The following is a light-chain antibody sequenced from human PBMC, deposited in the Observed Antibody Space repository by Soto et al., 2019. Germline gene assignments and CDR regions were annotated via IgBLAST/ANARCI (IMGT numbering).Light chain of an antibody. V-gene: IGKV3-15*01. CDR2: CAS. CDR3: QQYNNWPRT. Sequence: EIVMTQSPATLSVSPWERATLSCRASQSVSSNLAWYQQKPGQAPRLLIYCASTRATGIPARFSGSGSGTEFTLTISSLQSEDFAVYYCQQYNNWPRTFGQGTKVDIK. J-gene: IGKJ1*01. CDR1: QSVSSN.